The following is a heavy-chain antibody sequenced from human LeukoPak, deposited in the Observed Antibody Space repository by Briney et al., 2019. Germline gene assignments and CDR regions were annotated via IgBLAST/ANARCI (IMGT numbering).Heavy chain of an antibody. CDR2: ISGSGDNT. CDR3: AKWKYSNSGIDDY. D-gene: IGHD6-6*01. J-gene: IGHJ4*02. Sequence: GGSLRLSCSASGFTFSSYAMSWVRQVPGKGLEWVSVISGSGDNTYYADSVKGRFTISRDNSKNMLYLQMNSLRAEDTAVYYCAKWKYSNSGIDDYWGQGTLVTVSS. CDR1: GFTFSSYA. V-gene: IGHV3-23*01.